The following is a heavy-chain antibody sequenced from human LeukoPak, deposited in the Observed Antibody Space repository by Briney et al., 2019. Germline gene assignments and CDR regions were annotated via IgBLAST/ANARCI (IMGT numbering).Heavy chain of an antibody. CDR3: ARASPSWYYYYGMDV. J-gene: IGHJ6*02. CDR2: ISYDGSNK. Sequence: PGRSLRLSCAASGFTFSSYGMPWVRQAPGKGLEWVAVISYDGSNKYYADSVKGRFTISRDNSKNTLYLQMNSLRAEDTAVYYCARASPSWYYYYGMDVWGQGTTVTVSS. CDR1: GFTFSSYG. D-gene: IGHD2-2*01. V-gene: IGHV3-30*19.